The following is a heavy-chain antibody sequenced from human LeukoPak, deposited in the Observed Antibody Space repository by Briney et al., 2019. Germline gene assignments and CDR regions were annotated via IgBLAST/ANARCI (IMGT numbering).Heavy chain of an antibody. CDR2: ISWNSGSI. Sequence: GGSLRLSCAASGFTFDDYAMHWVRQAPGKGLEWVSGISWNSGSIGYADSVKGRFTTSRDNAKNSLYLQMNSLRAEDTALYYCAKDSSYYYGSGSYSDYWGQGTLVTVSS. J-gene: IGHJ4*02. D-gene: IGHD3-10*01. CDR1: GFTFDDYA. CDR3: AKDSSYYYGSGSYSDY. V-gene: IGHV3-9*01.